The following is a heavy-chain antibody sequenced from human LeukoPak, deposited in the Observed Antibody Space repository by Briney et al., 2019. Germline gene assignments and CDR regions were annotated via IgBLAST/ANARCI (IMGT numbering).Heavy chain of an antibody. Sequence: PGGSLRLSCAASGFIFSSYAMSWVRQAPGKGLEWVSGISGSGSSAYYAESVKGRFTISRDNSKNTLYLQMNILRAEDTAVYYCAKGRSGWYEFDYWGQGTLVTVSS. CDR2: ISGSGSSA. CDR3: AKGRSGWYEFDY. CDR1: GFIFSSYA. D-gene: IGHD6-19*01. J-gene: IGHJ4*02. V-gene: IGHV3-23*01.